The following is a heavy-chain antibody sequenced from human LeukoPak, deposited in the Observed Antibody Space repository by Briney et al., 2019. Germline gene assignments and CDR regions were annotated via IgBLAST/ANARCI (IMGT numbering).Heavy chain of an antibody. D-gene: IGHD3-22*01. V-gene: IGHV3-23*01. CDR2: ITESGGNT. CDR1: GFNFNTYA. CDR3: AKVIRSPKILVVSDAFDV. Sequence: GGSLRLSCVASGFNFNTYAMNWVRQAPGKGLEWVSGITESGGNTNYADSVKGRFTISRDNSKNTLYLEVHSLRVEDTAVYYCAKVIRSPKILVVSDAFDVWGQGTVVVVSS. J-gene: IGHJ3*01.